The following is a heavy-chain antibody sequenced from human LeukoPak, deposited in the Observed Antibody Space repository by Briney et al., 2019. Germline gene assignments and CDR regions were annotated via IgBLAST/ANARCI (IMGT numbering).Heavy chain of an antibody. CDR1: GGSINGYY. CDR2: IYYRGST. D-gene: IGHD3-22*01. CDR3: ARADYDTSAYYYTFDY. Sequence: SETLSLTCTDSGGSINGYYWSWIRQPPEKGLEWIGYIYYRGSTNYNPSLKSRVTVSVDTSKNQFSLKLNSVTAADTAVYYCARADYDTSAYYYTFDYWGQGTLLTVSS. V-gene: IGHV4-59*01. J-gene: IGHJ4*02.